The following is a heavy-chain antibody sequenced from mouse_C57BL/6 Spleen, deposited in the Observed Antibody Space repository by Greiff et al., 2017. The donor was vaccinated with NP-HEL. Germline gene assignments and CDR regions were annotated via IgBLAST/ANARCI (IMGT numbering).Heavy chain of an antibody. V-gene: IGHV1-81*01. Sequence: QVQLKQSGAELARPGASVKLSCKASGYTFTSYGISWVKQRTGQGLEWIGEIYPRSGNTYYNEKFKGKATLTADKSSSTAYMELRSLTSEDSAVYFCARSGYYRPWFAYWGQGTLVTVSA. J-gene: IGHJ3*01. CDR2: IYPRSGNT. CDR3: ARSGYYRPWFAY. CDR1: GYTFTSYG. D-gene: IGHD2-3*01.